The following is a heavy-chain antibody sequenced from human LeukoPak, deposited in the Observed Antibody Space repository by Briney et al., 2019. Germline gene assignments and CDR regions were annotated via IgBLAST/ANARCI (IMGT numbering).Heavy chain of an antibody. CDR3: AKDLDSSSWYFFHY. CDR2: IRYDGSNK. CDR1: GFTFSSYG. D-gene: IGHD6-13*01. Sequence: GGSLRLSCAASGFTFSSYGMHWVRQAPGKGLEWVAFIRYDGSNKYYADSVKGRFTISRDNSKNTLYLQMNSLRAEDTAVYYCAKDLDSSSWYFFHYWGQGTLVTVSS. V-gene: IGHV3-30*02. J-gene: IGHJ4*02.